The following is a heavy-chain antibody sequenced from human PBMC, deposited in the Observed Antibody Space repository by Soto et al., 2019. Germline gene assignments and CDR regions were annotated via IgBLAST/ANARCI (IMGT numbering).Heavy chain of an antibody. J-gene: IGHJ6*02. D-gene: IGHD1-1*01. CDR3: ASPTKPLYYYYGMDV. Sequence: QVQLVQSGAEVKKPGSSVKVSCKASGGTFSSYAISWVRQAPGQGLEWMGGIITIFGTANYAQKFQGRVTIPADESTSTAYMELSSLRSEDTAVYYCASPTKPLYYYYGMDVWGQGTTVTVSS. CDR1: GGTFSSYA. V-gene: IGHV1-69*12. CDR2: IITIFGTA.